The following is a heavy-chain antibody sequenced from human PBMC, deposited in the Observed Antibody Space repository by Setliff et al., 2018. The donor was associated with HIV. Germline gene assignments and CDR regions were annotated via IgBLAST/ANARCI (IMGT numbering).Heavy chain of an antibody. CDR1: GGSINSSSYY. CDR3: AFSKQMATMAFDY. CDR2: IYYSGST. Sequence: SETLSLTCTVSGGSINSSSYYWGWIRQPPGKGPEWIGSIYYSGSTYYNPSLKSRVTIYEDTSKNQISLKLSSVSAADTAVYYCAFSKQMATMAFDYWGQGALVT. V-gene: IGHV4-39*01. D-gene: IGHD5-12*01. J-gene: IGHJ4*02.